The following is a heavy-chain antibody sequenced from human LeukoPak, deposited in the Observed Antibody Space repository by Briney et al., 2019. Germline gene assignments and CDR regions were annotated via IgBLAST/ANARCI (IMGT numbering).Heavy chain of an antibody. CDR1: GFTFSSYW. CDR2: IKQDGSEK. V-gene: IGHV3-7*01. J-gene: IGHJ3*02. CDR3: ARELSGLLDAFDI. D-gene: IGHD5-12*01. Sequence: GGSLRLSCAASGFTFSSYWMSWVRQAPGKGLEWVANIKQDGSEKYYVDSVKGRFTISRDNAKNSLYLQMNSLGAEDTAVYSCARELSGLLDAFDIWGQGTMVTVSS.